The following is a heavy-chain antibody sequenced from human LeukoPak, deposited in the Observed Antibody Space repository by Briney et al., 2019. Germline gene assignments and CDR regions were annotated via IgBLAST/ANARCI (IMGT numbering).Heavy chain of an antibody. CDR3: AREIFGSYRNFFDY. CDR1: GGSLSNYY. J-gene: IGHJ4*02. Sequence: PSETLSLTCTVSGGSLSNYYWSWIRQPAGKGLEWIGRIYISGTTNYNPSLKSRVTMSADTSKNQFSLKLSSVTAADTAVYYCAREIFGSYRNFFDYWGQGTLVTVSS. V-gene: IGHV4-4*07. CDR2: IYISGTT. D-gene: IGHD1-26*01.